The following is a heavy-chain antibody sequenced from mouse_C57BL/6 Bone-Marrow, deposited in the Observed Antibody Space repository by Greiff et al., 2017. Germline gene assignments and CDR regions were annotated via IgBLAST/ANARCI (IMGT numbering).Heavy chain of an antibody. CDR2: IYPRSGNT. D-gene: IGHD2-1*01. CDR3: ARPPHYGNYPWFAY. CDR1: GYTFTSYG. J-gene: IGHJ3*01. V-gene: IGHV1-81*01. Sequence: QVQLQQSGAELARPGASVKLSCKASGYTFTSYGISWVKQRTGQGLEWIGEIYPRSGNTYYNEKFKGKATLTADKSSSTAYMELRNLTSEDSAVYFCARPPHYGNYPWFAYWGQGTLVTVSA.